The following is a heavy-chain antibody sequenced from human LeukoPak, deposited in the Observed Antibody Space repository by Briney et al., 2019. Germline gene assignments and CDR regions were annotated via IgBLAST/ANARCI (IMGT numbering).Heavy chain of an antibody. V-gene: IGHV5-51*01. CDR2: IYPSDSDT. CDR3: ARWGGYYDSSGRKEYFQH. J-gene: IGHJ1*01. Sequence: GESLKISGKGSGYSFANYWFAWVGQMPGKGLGWMGIIYPSDSDTRYSPSFQGQVTISVDKSISTAYLQWSSLKVSDTAMYYCARWGGYYDSSGRKEYFQHWGQGTLVTVTS. CDR1: GYSFANYW. D-gene: IGHD3-22*01.